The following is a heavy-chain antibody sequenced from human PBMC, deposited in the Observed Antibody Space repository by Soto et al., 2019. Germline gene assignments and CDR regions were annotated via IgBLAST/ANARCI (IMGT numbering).Heavy chain of an antibody. CDR2: IIPILGIA. J-gene: IGHJ5*02. V-gene: IGHV1-69*02. D-gene: IGHD6-13*01. CDR3: ARGPAAAGKWFDP. Sequence: QVQLVQSGAEVKKPGSSVKVSCKASGGTFSSYTISWVRQAPGQGLEWMGRIIPILGIANYAQKFQGRVTITADKPTSTAYMELSSLRSEDTAVYYCARGPAAAGKWFDPWGQGTLVTVSS. CDR1: GGTFSSYT.